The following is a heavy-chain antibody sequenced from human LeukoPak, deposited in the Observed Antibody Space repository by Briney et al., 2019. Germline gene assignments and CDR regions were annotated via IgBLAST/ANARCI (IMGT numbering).Heavy chain of an antibody. CDR1: GFTFSSYA. CDR2: INQDGSEK. Sequence: PGGSLRLSCAASGFTFSSYAMSWVRQAPGKGLEWVANINQDGSEKYYVDSVKGRLTISRDNVKNSLFLQMNSLRVEDTAVYYCAGDSYWAHEYWGQGTLVTVSS. D-gene: IGHD2-8*02. J-gene: IGHJ4*02. CDR3: AGDSYWAHEY. V-gene: IGHV3-7*01.